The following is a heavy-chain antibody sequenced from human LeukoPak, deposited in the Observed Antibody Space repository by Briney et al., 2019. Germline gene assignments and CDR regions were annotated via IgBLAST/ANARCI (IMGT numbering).Heavy chain of an antibody. Sequence: GGSLRLSCAASGFTFSSYAMSWVRQAPGKGLEWVSAISGSGGSTYYADSVKGRFTISRDNSKNTLYLQMNSLRIDDTAVYYCAREGYSFGSRTGIEYWGQGTLVTVSS. CDR3: AREGYSFGSRTGIEY. J-gene: IGHJ4*02. CDR2: ISGSGGST. D-gene: IGHD5-18*01. V-gene: IGHV3-23*01. CDR1: GFTFSSYA.